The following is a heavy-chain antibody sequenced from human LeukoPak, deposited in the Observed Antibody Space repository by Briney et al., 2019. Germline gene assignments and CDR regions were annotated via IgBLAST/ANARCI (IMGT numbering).Heavy chain of an antibody. J-gene: IGHJ4*02. CDR1: GFTFSIYA. CDR3: AKKGYYDGSGYYMYYFDH. CDR2: ISGSGGTA. Sequence: GGSLRLSCAASGFTFSIYAMSWVRQAPGKGLEWVSAISGSGGTAYYADSVRGRFTISRDNSKNTLYLQMNSLRAEDTAVYYCAKKGYYDGSGYYMYYFDHWGQGTLVTVSS. V-gene: IGHV3-23*01. D-gene: IGHD3-22*01.